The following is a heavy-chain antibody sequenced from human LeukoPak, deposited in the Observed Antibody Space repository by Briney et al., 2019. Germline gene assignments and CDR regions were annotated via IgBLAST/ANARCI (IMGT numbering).Heavy chain of an antibody. CDR3: AKGAIIGYCSSTSCYSFDY. CDR1: GFTFSSYG. CDR2: IRYDGSNK. V-gene: IGHV3-30*02. D-gene: IGHD2-2*01. J-gene: IGHJ4*02. Sequence: GESLRLSCAASGFTFSSYGMHWVRQAPGKGLEWVAFIRYDGSNKYYADSVKGRFTISRDNSKNTLYLQMNSLRAEDTAVYYCAKGAIIGYCSSTSCYSFDYWGQGTLVTVSS.